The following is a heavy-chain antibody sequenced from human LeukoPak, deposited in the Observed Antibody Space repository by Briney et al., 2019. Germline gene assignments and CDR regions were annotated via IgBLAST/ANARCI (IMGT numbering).Heavy chain of an antibody. CDR1: GFTFSSYA. J-gene: IGHJ4*02. D-gene: IGHD3-3*01. CDR2: ISGSGDST. V-gene: IGHV3-23*01. CDR3: AKDRDDFWSGYSDY. Sequence: PGGSLRLSCAASGFTFSSYAMSWVRLAPGKGLEWVSTISGSGDSTYYGDSVKGRFTISRDNSKNTLYLQMNSLRAEDTAVYYCAKDRDDFWSGYSDYWGQGTLVTVSS.